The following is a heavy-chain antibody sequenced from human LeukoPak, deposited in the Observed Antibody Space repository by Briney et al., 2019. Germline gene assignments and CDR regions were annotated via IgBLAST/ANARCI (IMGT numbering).Heavy chain of an antibody. V-gene: IGHV1-69*06. J-gene: IGHJ6*03. D-gene: IGHD3-10*01. CDR1: GATFSSYA. Sequence: GASVKVSCKASGATFSSYAISWVRQAPGQGLEWMGRIIPIFGTANYAQKFQGRVTITADKSTSTAYMELSSLRSEDTAVYYCARASGFGELSPYYYYYMDVWGKGTTVTVSS. CDR3: ARASGFGELSPYYYYYMDV. CDR2: IIPIFGTA.